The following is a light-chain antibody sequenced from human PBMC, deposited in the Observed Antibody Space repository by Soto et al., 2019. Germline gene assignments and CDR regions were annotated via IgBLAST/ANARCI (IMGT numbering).Light chain of an antibody. CDR2: DVS. Sequence: QSALTQPASVSGSPGQSITISCTGSSSDVGGYKFVSWYQHHPGKAPKRMIYDVSSRPSGVSNRFSGSKSGNTASLTISGLQADDEADYYCTLYLSTKVMFGGGTKLTVL. CDR1: SSDVGGYKF. J-gene: IGLJ3*02. CDR3: TLYLSTKVM. V-gene: IGLV2-14*03.